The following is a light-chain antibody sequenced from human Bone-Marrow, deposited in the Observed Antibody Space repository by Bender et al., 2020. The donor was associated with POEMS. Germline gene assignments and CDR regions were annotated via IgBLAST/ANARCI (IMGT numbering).Light chain of an antibody. V-gene: IGLV3-25*03. Sequence: SSELTQPPSVSVSPGQTARITCSGDALSKQYAYWYQQKPGQAPLLVMYKDTERPSGLPERFSGSSSGTTVTLTISGAQAEDEADYYCQSADSSGSYRVFGGGTKLTVL. CDR1: ALSKQY. J-gene: IGLJ3*02. CDR2: KDT. CDR3: QSADSSGSYRV.